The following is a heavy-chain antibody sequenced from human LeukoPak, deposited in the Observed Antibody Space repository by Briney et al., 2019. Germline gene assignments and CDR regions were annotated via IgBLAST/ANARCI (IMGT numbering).Heavy chain of an antibody. CDR2: IIPIVGIA. CDR1: RGPFSSYA. D-gene: IGHD6-13*01. Sequence: GASVNVSCKAFRGPFSSYAISWVRQAPRQGPEWLGRIIPIVGIANYAQKFQCRVTITADKSTSTAYMELSSLRSEDTAVYYCARVPRRIAAAGTTWLNYYYGMDVWGQGTTVTGSS. J-gene: IGHJ6*02. V-gene: IGHV1-69*04. CDR3: ARVPRRIAAAGTTWLNYYYGMDV.